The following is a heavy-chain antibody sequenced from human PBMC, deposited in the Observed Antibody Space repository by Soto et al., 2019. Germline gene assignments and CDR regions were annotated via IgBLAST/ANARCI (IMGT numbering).Heavy chain of an antibody. J-gene: IGHJ3*02. V-gene: IGHV1-18*01. D-gene: IGHD5-12*01. CDR3: ALIVATKGSDI. Sequence: GASVKVSCKASGYTFTSYGICWVRQAPGQGLEWMGWISAYNGNTNYAQKLQGRVTMTTDTSTSTAYMELRSLRSDDTAVYYCALIVATKGSDIWGQGTMVTVSS. CDR2: ISAYNGNT. CDR1: GYTFTSYG.